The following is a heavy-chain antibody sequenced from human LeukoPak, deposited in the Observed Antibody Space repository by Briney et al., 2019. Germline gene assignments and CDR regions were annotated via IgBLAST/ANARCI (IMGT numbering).Heavy chain of an antibody. J-gene: IGHJ4*02. CDR1: ASTCSSDY. Sequence: SEKLYGKASASTCSSDYIRWVRQSPEQRLEWMGRIIPIIGIANYAQKFQGRVTITADKSTSTAYMELSSLRSEDTAVYYCASPGPGVVVAPFDYWGQGTLVTVSS. CDR3: ASPGPGVVVAPFDY. D-gene: IGHD2-21*01. V-gene: IGHV1-69*02. CDR2: IIPIIGIA.